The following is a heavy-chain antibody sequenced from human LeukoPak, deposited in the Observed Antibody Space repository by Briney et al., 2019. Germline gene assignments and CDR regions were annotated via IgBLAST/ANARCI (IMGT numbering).Heavy chain of an antibody. V-gene: IGHV3-23*01. CDR3: AKDSMGVAATDY. CDR2: ISASGDRT. CDR1: GFTFSYYA. J-gene: IGHJ4*02. D-gene: IGHD6-19*01. Sequence: PGGSLRLSCAASGFTFSYYAMTWVRQAPGKGLEWVSAISASGDRTYYADSVKGRFTISRDTSKGTLYLQMDSLRAEDTAVYFCAKDSMGVAATDYWGQGTLVTVSS.